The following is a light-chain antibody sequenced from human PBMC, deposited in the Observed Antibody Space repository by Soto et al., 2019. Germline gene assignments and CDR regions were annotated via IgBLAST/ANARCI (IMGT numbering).Light chain of an antibody. CDR3: QQYGLSPKA. V-gene: IGKV3-20*01. Sequence: EIVLTQSPGTLSLSPGERGTLSCRASQRFGSSNLAWYQQKPGQAPRLLIYSTSSRATGVPDRFSGSGSGTEFTLTISRLEPEDFAVYYCQQYGLSPKAFGQGTKVDIK. CDR2: STS. CDR1: QRFGSSN. J-gene: IGKJ1*01.